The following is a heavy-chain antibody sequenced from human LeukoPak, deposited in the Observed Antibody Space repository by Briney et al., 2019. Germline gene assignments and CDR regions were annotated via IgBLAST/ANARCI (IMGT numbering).Heavy chain of an antibody. CDR2: IWYDGSNK. V-gene: IGHV3-33*01. CDR1: GLTFRNYG. D-gene: IGHD1-26*01. CDR3: ATDRNSGKYYDY. J-gene: IGHJ4*02. Sequence: GKSLRLSCAASGLTFRNYGMHWVRQAPGKGLEWVAVIWYDGSNKYYADSVEGRFTTSRDNSKDTLYLQMNSLRAEDTAVYYCATDRNSGKYYDYWGQGTLVTVSS.